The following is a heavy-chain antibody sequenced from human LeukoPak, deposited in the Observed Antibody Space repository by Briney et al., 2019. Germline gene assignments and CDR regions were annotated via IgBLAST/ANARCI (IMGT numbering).Heavy chain of an antibody. CDR3: AREELLYAFDI. Sequence: GGSLRLSCIGSGFTFSAYGMHWIRQAPGKGLEWLSYIRYDGSFKFYADSVKGRFTISRDNSKNTLYLQMNSLRAEDTAVYYCAREELLYAFDIWGQGTMVTVSS. J-gene: IGHJ3*02. D-gene: IGHD1-26*01. V-gene: IGHV3-30*02. CDR2: IRYDGSFK. CDR1: GFTFSAYG.